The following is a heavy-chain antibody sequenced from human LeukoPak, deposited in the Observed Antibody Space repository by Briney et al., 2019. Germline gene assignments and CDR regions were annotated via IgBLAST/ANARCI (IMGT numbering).Heavy chain of an antibody. CDR1: GYTFTGYY. CDR3: ARDKDDFWSGYRDFDY. J-gene: IGHJ4*02. V-gene: IGHV1-2*02. D-gene: IGHD3-3*01. CDR2: INLNSGGT. Sequence: ASVKVSCKASGYTFTGYYMHWVRQAPGQGLEWMGWINLNSGGTNYAQKFQGRVTMTRDTSISTAYMELSRLRSEDTAVYYCARDKDDFWSGYRDFDYWGQGTLVTVSS.